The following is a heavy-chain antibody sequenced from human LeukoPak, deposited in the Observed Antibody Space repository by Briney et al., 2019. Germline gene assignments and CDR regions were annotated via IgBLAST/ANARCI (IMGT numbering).Heavy chain of an antibody. CDR3: ARGRITIFGVVITAGYGILDY. CDR1: GFTFSSYW. Sequence: PGGSLRLSCEASGFTFSSYWMSWVRQAPGKGLEWVAVIWYDGSNKYYADSVKGRFTISRDNSKNTLYLQMNSLRAEDTAVYYCARGRITIFGVVITAGYGILDYWGQGTLVTVSS. J-gene: IGHJ4*02. CDR2: IWYDGSNK. V-gene: IGHV3-33*08. D-gene: IGHD3-3*01.